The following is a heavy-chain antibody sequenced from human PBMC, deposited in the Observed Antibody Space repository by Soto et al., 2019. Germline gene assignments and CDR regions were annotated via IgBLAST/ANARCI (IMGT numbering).Heavy chain of an antibody. CDR2: ISYDGYLK. J-gene: IGHJ6*02. V-gene: IGHV3-30*18. CDR1: GFTFSTYG. D-gene: IGHD3-10*01. CDR3: AKDFKVSGSHYGTLNYYYGMDV. Sequence: QVQLVESGGGVVQPGRSPRLSCAASGFTFSTYGMQWVRQAPGKGLEWVAVISYDGYLKYYVDAVKGRFTVARDNSKNTLFLEMNSLRVEDTAVYFCAKDFKVSGSHYGTLNYYYGMDVWGQGTTVTVSS.